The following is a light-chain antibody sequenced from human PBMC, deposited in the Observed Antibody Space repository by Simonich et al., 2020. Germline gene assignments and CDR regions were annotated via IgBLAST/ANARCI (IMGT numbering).Light chain of an antibody. J-gene: IGLJ3*02. Sequence: QSVLTQPPSASVPPGQRVTISCSGSTSNIGSNTVNWYQQLPGTAPKLLIYRNKQRPSGVPDRFSGSKSGTSASLASSGLQSEDEADYYCAAWDDSLNGWVFGGGTKLTVL. CDR2: RNK. CDR3: AAWDDSLNGWV. CDR1: TSNIGSNT. V-gene: IGLV1-44*01.